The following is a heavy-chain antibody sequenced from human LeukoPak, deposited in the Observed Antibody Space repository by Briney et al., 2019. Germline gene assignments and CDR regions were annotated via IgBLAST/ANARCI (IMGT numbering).Heavy chain of an antibody. CDR2: ISGSGGST. Sequence: GGSLRLSCAASGFTFSSYAMSWVRQAPGKGLDWVSGISGSGGSTYYARSVKGRFTISRDNSKNTLYLQMNSLRAEDTAVYYCAKDARRTNGWYCFDYWGQGTLVTVSS. CDR1: GFTFSSYA. J-gene: IGHJ4*02. D-gene: IGHD6-19*01. V-gene: IGHV3-23*01. CDR3: AKDARRTNGWYCFDY.